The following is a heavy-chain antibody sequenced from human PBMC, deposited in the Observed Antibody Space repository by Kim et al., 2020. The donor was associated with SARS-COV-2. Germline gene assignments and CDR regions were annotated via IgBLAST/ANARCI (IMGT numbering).Heavy chain of an antibody. CDR2: INHSGST. CDR1: GGSFSGYY. CDR3: ASLTPTYYYGSEPIDY. D-gene: IGHD3-10*01. J-gene: IGHJ4*02. Sequence: SETLSLTCAVYGGSFSGYYWSWIRQPPGKGLEWIGEINHSGSTNYNPSLKSRVTISVDTSKNQFSLTLSSVTAADTAVYYCASLTPTYYYGSEPIDYWGQGTLVTVSS. V-gene: IGHV4-34*01.